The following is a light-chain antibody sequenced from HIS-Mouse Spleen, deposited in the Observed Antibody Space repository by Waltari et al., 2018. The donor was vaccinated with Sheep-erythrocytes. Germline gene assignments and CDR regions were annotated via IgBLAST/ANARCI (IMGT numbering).Light chain of an antibody. CDR1: KLGDNY. CDR3: QAWDSSTAV. J-gene: IGLJ2*01. Sequence: SYELTQPPSVSVSTGPTASITCSGDKLGDNYACWYQQKQGQSPVLVIYQDRKRPSGIPGRFSGSNSGNTATLTISGTQAMDEADYYCQAWDSSTAVFGGGTKLTVL. V-gene: IGLV3-1*01. CDR2: QDR.